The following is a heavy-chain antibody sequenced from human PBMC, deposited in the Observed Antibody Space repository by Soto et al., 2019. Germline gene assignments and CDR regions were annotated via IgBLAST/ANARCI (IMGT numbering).Heavy chain of an antibody. CDR2: IIPIFGTT. V-gene: IGHV1-69*12. D-gene: IGHD2-15*01. CDR3: ARGGVVVDLRVKYDYGLDS. J-gene: IGHJ6*02. Sequence: QVQLVQSGAEVKKPGSSVKVSCKASGGTFSSYVINWVRQAPGEGLEWMGGIIPIFGTTNYAQKFQGRATITADASTRAADVDLGGLRSEVAAVYYGARGGVVVDLRVKYDYGLDSWGQGTSVTVSS. CDR1: GGTFSSYV.